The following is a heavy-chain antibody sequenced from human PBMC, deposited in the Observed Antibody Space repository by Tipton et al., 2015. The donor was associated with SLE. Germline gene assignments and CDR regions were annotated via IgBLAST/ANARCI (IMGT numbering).Heavy chain of an antibody. CDR1: GGSFSGYH. D-gene: IGHD6-6*01. CDR3: ARCGSSLTWDYYYMDV. J-gene: IGHJ6*03. Sequence: TLSLTCTIYGGSFSGYHWSWIRQAPGKGLQWIGEINYSGSTNYNPSLKSRVTISIGTSKNQLSLELSSVTAADTAVYYCARCGSSLTWDYYYMDVWGKGTTVTISS. CDR2: INYSGST. V-gene: IGHV4-34*01.